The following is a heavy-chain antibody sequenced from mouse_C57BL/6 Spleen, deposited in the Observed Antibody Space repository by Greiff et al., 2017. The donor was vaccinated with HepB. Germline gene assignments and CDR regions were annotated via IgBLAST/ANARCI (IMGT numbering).Heavy chain of an antibody. J-gene: IGHJ1*03. CDR3: ARQGGYFDV. CDR2: ISSGGSYT. CDR1: GFTFSSYG. Sequence: EVHLVESGGDLVKPGGSLKLSCAASGFTFSSYGMSWVRQTPDKRLEWVATISSGGSYTYYPDSVKGRFTISRDNAKNTLYLQMSSLKSEDTAMYYCARQGGYFDVWGTGTTVTVSS. V-gene: IGHV5-6*01.